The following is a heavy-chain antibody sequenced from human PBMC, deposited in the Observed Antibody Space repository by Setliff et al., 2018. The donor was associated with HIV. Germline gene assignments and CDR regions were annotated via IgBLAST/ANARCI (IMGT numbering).Heavy chain of an antibody. J-gene: IGHJ6*03. CDR1: GYPISSGYY. V-gene: IGHV4-38-2*02. CDR3: ASSSSIAARLDYYYMDV. D-gene: IGHD6-6*01. Sequence: SETLSLTCTVSGYPISSGYYWGWIRQPPGKGLEWIGSIYHSGTTYYNPSLKSRVTISVDTSKNQFSLKLTSVTAADTAVYYCASSSSIAARLDYYYMDVWGKGTTVTVSS. CDR2: IYHSGTT.